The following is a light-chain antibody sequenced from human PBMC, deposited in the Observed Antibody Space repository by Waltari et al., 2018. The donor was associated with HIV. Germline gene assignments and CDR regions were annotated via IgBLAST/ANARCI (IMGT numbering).Light chain of an antibody. CDR1: SNDIGTYHF. V-gene: IGLV2-8*01. CDR3: VSYTEKDTFLL. Sequence: QSALTQPPSASGSPGQSVAISCTGSSNDIGTYHFVSWYQHHPGKAPKLLIYAVTRRPPGIPDLFSGTKSGYTASLTVSDLQVEDEADYYCVSYTEKDTFLLFGGGTKLAV. CDR2: AVT. J-gene: IGLJ2*01.